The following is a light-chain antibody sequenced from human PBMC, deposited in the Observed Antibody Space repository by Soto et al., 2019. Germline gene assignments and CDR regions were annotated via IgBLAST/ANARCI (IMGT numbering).Light chain of an antibody. V-gene: IGKV1-39*01. CDR3: QQSYSTPLT. Sequence: DIQMTQSPSSLSASVGDRVTIACRTSQNISSYLNWYQQKPGKAPKLLIFAASSLQSGVPSRFSGSGSGTHFTLTISSLQPEDFATYYCQQSYSTPLTFGGGTKVEIK. J-gene: IGKJ4*01. CDR1: QNISSY. CDR2: AAS.